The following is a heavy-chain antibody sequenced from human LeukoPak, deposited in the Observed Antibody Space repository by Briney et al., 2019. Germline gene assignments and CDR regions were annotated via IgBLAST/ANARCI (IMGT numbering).Heavy chain of an antibody. Sequence: GASVKVSCKASGYIFRHSGISWVRQAPGQGLEWMGWISVDNGNTNYAQKLQGRVTMTTDTSTSTAYMELRSLRSDDTAVYYCAREPDAGYSSGWPKYYFDYWGQGTLITVSS. CDR1: GYIFRHSG. V-gene: IGHV1-18*01. CDR3: AREPDAGYSSGWPKYYFDY. D-gene: IGHD6-19*01. CDR2: ISVDNGNT. J-gene: IGHJ4*02.